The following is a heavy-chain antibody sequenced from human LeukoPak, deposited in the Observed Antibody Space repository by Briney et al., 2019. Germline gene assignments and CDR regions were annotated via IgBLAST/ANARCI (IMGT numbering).Heavy chain of an antibody. V-gene: IGHV3-7*01. J-gene: IGHJ5*02. D-gene: IGHD3-3*01. Sequence: GGSLRLSCAASGLSFSYFWMSWVRQAPGKGLEWVANIKHDGNEKYYVDSVKGRFTISRDNTKKSLYLQMNNLRAEDTAVYYCARDAEVGTLFGVLSRYNWFDPWGQGTLVTVSS. CDR2: IKHDGNEK. CDR3: ARDAEVGTLFGVLSRYNWFDP. CDR1: GLSFSYFW.